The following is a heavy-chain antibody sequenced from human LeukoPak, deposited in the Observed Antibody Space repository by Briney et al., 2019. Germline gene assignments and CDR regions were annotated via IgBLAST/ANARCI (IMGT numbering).Heavy chain of an antibody. Sequence: EASVKVSCKASGGTFSSYAISWVRQAPGQGLEWMGGIIPIFGTANYAQKFQGRVTITADESTSTAYMELSSLRSEDTAVYYCASSRFSGWSQIDYWGQGTLVTVSS. D-gene: IGHD6-19*01. CDR2: IIPIFGTA. V-gene: IGHV1-69*13. J-gene: IGHJ4*02. CDR3: ASSRFSGWSQIDY. CDR1: GGTFSSYA.